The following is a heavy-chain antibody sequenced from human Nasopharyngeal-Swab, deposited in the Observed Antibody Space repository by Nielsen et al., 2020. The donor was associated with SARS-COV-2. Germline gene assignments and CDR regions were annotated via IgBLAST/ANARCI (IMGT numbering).Heavy chain of an antibody. J-gene: IGHJ2*01. CDR3: AKDSYSSSWGPHRYFDL. D-gene: IGHD6-13*01. V-gene: IGHV3-9*01. CDR1: GFTFDDYA. Sequence: GGSLRLSCAASGFTFDDYAMHWVRQAPGKGLEWVSGISWNSGSIGYADSVKGRFTISRDNAKNSLYLQMNSLRAEDTALYYCAKDSYSSSWGPHRYFDLWGRGTLVTVSS. CDR2: ISWNSGSI.